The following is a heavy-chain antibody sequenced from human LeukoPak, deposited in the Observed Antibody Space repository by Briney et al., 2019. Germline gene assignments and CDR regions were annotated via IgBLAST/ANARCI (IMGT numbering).Heavy chain of an antibody. CDR1: GFTFNDYY. CDR3: ATDGAGFDT. J-gene: IGHJ5*02. CDR2: INIGGTNT. Sequence: PGGSLRLSCAASGFTFNDYYMRWIRQAPGKGLEWLSYINIGGTNTHYADSVKGRFTISRDNAKKSLYLEMNNLRAEDTAVYYCATDGAGFDTWAREAWPPSPQ. V-gene: IGHV3-11*01.